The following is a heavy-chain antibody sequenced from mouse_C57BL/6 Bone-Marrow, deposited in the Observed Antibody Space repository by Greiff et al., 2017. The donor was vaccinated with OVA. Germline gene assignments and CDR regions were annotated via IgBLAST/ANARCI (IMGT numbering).Heavy chain of an antibody. CDR2: INPNNGGT. Sequence: VQLQQSGPELVKPGASVKISCKASGYTFTDYYMNWVKQSHGKSLEWIGDINPNNGGTSYNQKFKGKATLTVEKSSSTAYMELRSLTSEDSAVYYCARDTWTTTVVSYWYFDVWGTGTTVTVSS. V-gene: IGHV1-26*01. CDR3: ARDTWTTTVVSYWYFDV. CDR1: GYTFTDYY. J-gene: IGHJ1*03. D-gene: IGHD1-1*01.